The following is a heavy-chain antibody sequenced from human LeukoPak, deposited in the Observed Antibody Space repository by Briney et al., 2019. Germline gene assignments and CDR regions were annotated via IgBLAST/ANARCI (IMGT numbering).Heavy chain of an antibody. CDR1: GTSFSSYY. J-gene: IGHJ4*02. D-gene: IGHD4-17*01. Sequence: SETLSLTCAVSGTSFSSYYWSWIRQPPREGLEWIGEVNHSGYTNDNPSLKSRVTISVDTSKNQFSLRLRSVTAADTGVYFCARMTTGHDFWGQGTLVTVSS. CDR2: VNHSGYT. V-gene: IGHV4-34*01. CDR3: ARMTTGHDF.